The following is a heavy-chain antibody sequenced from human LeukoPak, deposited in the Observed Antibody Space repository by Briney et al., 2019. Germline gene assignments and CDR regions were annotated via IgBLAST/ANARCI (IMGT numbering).Heavy chain of an antibody. V-gene: IGHV3-7*04. D-gene: IGHD3-3*01. CDR2: IKQDGSEA. CDR3: ARVEWMGTMDY. CDR1: GFTFSNHW. J-gene: IGHJ4*02. Sequence: GGSLRLSCAASGFTFSNHWMSWVRQAPGNGLEWVANIKQDGSEAYDGDSVKGRFTISRDNAKNSLYLQMNSLRAEDTAVYYCARVEWMGTMDYWGQGTLITVSS.